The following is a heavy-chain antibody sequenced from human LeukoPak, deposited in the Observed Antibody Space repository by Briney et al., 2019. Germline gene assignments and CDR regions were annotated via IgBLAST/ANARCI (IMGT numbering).Heavy chain of an antibody. CDR3: ASPLGYCSGGSCYGGYFDY. CDR1: GGSISSSSYY. CDR2: IYYSEST. V-gene: IGHV4-39*01. D-gene: IGHD2-15*01. J-gene: IGHJ4*02. Sequence: SETLSLTCTVSGGSISSSSYYWGWIRQPPGKGLEWIGSIYYSESTYYNPSLKSRVTISVDTSKNQFSLKLSSVTAADTAVYYCASPLGYCSGGSCYGGYFDYWGQGTLVTVSS.